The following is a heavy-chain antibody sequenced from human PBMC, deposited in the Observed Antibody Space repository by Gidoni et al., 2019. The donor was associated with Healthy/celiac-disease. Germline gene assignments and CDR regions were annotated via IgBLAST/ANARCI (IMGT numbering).Heavy chain of an antibody. D-gene: IGHD3-3*01. CDR3: ARGPSPLDFWSGTFDY. J-gene: IGHJ4*02. Sequence: QVQLVQSGAEVKKPGASVKVSCKASGYTFTGYYMHWVRQAPGQGLEWMGRINPNSGGTNYAQKFQGRVTMTRDTSISTAYMELSRLRSDDTAVYYCARGPSPLDFWSGTFDYWGQGTMVTVSS. CDR1: GYTFTGYY. CDR2: INPNSGGT. V-gene: IGHV1-2*06.